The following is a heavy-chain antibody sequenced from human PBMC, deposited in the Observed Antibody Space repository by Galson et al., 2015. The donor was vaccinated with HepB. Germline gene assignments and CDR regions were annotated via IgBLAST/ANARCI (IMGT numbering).Heavy chain of an antibody. V-gene: IGHV1-46*01. Sequence: SVKVSCKASGYTFTSYYMHWVRQAPGQGLEWMGIINPSGGSTSYAQKFQGRVTMTRDTSTSTVYMELSSLRSEDTAVYYCARELVLPIGAGAVAGRPGLVDYWGQGTLVTVSS. J-gene: IGHJ4*02. D-gene: IGHD6-13*01. CDR3: ARELVLPIGAGAVAGRPGLVDY. CDR1: GYTFTSYY. CDR2: INPSGGST.